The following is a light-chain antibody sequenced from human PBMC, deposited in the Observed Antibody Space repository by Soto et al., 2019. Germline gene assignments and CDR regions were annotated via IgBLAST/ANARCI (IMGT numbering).Light chain of an antibody. Sequence: EIVMTQSPATLSLSPGERATLSCRASESVSNNLAWYQQKAGQAPRLLIYGASTRATGIPARFSGSGSGTEFTLTISSLQSEDFAVYFCQQYNDWPPTFGQGTKVEIK. CDR2: GAS. J-gene: IGKJ1*01. V-gene: IGKV3-15*01. CDR3: QQYNDWPPT. CDR1: ESVSNN.